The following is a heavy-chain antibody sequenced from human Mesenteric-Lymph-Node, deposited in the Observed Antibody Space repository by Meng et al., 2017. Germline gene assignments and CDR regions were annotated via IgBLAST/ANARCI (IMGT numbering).Heavy chain of an antibody. CDR1: GFTFSDYY. CDR2: ISSSGSTI. J-gene: IGHJ3*02. CDR3: ARELDYDILTGRAFDI. D-gene: IGHD3-9*01. V-gene: IGHV3-11*01. Sequence: GESLKISCAASGFTFSDYYMSWIRQAPGKGLEWVSYISSSGSTIYYADSVKGRFTISRDNAKNSLYLQMNSLRAEDTAVYYCARELDYDILTGRAFDIWGQGSMVTVSS.